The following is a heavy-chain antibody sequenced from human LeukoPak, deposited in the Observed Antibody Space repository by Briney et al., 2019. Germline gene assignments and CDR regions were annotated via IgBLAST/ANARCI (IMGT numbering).Heavy chain of an antibody. CDR2: ISSSSSTI. CDR1: GFTFSSYS. CDR3: ARFFYHYGMDV. J-gene: IGHJ6*02. Sequence: GGSLRLSCAASGFTFSSYSMNWVRQAPGKGLEWVSSISSSSSTIYYADSVKGRFTISRDNAKNSLYLQMNSLRAEDTAVYYCARFFYHYGMDVWGQGTTVTVSS. D-gene: IGHD3-3*01. V-gene: IGHV3-48*01.